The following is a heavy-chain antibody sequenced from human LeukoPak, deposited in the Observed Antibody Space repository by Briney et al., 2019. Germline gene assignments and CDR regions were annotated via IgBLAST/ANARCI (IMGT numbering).Heavy chain of an antibody. CDR2: INPKSGGT. J-gene: IGHJ5*02. D-gene: IGHD2-2*01. Sequence: GASVKVSCKVSGYTFTGYYMHWVRQAPGQGLEWMGWINPKSGGTNYAQKFQGRVTMTRDTSIHTAYMELSRLRSDDTAVYYCAREEYGFDPWGQGTLVTVSS. V-gene: IGHV1-2*02. CDR1: GYTFTGYY. CDR3: AREEYGFDP.